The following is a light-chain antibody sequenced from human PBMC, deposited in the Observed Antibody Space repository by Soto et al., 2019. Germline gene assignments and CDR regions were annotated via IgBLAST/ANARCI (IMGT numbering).Light chain of an antibody. CDR3: QQLNSFPLT. V-gene: IGKV1-9*01. CDR1: QAISSY. CDR2: AAS. Sequence: IQLTQSPSSLSASVGDRVTITCRASQAISSYLVWYQQKAGKAPKLLIYAASTLQSGVPSRFSGSGSGTDFTLTISSLQHEDFATYYCQQLNSFPLTYGGGTKV. J-gene: IGKJ4*01.